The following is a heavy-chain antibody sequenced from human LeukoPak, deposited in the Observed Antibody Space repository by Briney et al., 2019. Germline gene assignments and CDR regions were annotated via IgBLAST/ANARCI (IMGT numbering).Heavy chain of an antibody. CDR2: ISSSSSYI. CDR1: GFTFSSYG. V-gene: IGHV3-21*01. J-gene: IGHJ4*02. D-gene: IGHD6-19*01. Sequence: PGGSPRLSCAASGFTFSSYGMHWVRQAPGKGLEWVSSISSSSSYIYYADSVKGRFTISRDNAKNSLYLQMNSLRAEDTAVYYCARPFIAVAAIFDYWGQGTLVTVSS. CDR3: ARPFIAVAAIFDY.